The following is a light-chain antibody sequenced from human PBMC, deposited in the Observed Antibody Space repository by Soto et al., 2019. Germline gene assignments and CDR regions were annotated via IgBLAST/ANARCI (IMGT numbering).Light chain of an antibody. CDR1: NSDFWGYNY. J-gene: IGLJ1*01. Sequence: SVLTQPRSVSGSSGQSVTLSCPGTNSDFWGYNYVSWYQQHPGKAPKLMIYDVSKRPSGVPDRFSGSKSGNTASLTISGLQAEDEADYYCCSYAGSYNYVFGTGTKVTVL. CDR3: CSYAGSYNYV. CDR2: DVS. V-gene: IGLV2-11*01.